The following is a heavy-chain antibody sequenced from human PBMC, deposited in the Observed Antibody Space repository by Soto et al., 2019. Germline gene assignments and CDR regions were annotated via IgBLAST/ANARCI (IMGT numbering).Heavy chain of an antibody. Sequence: SETLSLTCTVSGGSITGTTNYWGWIRQPPGKGLEWIGTVDCTGSTNYNPSLESRVTISVDTSKNQFSLNLRSVTAADTAVYYRARRTPLYASESSRFDPWGQGALVTVSS. CDR3: ARRTPLYASESSRFDP. CDR1: GGSITGTTNY. CDR2: VDCTGST. V-gene: IGHV4-39*01. D-gene: IGHD3-10*01. J-gene: IGHJ5*02.